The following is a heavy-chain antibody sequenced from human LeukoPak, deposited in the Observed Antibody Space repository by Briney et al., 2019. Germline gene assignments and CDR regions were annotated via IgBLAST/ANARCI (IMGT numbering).Heavy chain of an antibody. Sequence: SETLSLTCTVSGGSISSGGYSWSWIRQHPGKGLEWIGYIYYSGSTYYNPSLKSRVTISVDTSKNQFSLKLSSVTAADTAVYYCARTVSSSYYYYGMDVWGQGTTVTVSS. CDR1: GGSISSGGYS. D-gene: IGHD6-6*01. CDR3: ARTVSSSYYYYGMDV. V-gene: IGHV4-31*03. J-gene: IGHJ6*02. CDR2: IYYSGST.